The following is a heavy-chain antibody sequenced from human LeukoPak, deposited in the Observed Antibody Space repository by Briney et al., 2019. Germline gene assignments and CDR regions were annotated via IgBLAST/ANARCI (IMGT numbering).Heavy chain of an antibody. D-gene: IGHD3-3*01. CDR1: GYTFTSYD. J-gene: IGHJ4*02. CDR2: MNPNSGNT. V-gene: IGHV1-8*01. Sequence: ASVKVSYKASGYTFTSYDINWVRQATGQGLEWMGWMNPNSGNTGYAQKFQGRVTMTRNTSISTAYMELRSLRSDDTAVYYCARTPNLRFLEWFSAYWGQGTLVTVSS. CDR3: ARTPNLRFLEWFSAY.